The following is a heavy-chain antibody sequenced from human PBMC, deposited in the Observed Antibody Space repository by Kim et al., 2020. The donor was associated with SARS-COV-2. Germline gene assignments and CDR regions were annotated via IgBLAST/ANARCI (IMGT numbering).Heavy chain of an antibody. CDR2: ISYDGSNK. Sequence: GGSLRLSCAASGFTFSSYGMHWVRQAPGKGLEWVAVISYDGSNKYYADSVKGRFTISRDNSKNTLYLQMNSLRAEDTAVYYCAKGIAAMVTGFLDYYGMDVWGQGTTVTVSS. CDR3: AKGIAAMVTGFLDYYGMDV. J-gene: IGHJ6*02. D-gene: IGHD5-18*01. V-gene: IGHV3-30*18. CDR1: GFTFSSYG.